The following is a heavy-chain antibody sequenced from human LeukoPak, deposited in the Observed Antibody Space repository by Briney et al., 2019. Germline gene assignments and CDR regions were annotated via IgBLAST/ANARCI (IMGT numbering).Heavy chain of an antibody. V-gene: IGHV4-59*01. J-gene: IGHJ4*02. Sequence: SETLSLTCAVYGGSFSGYYWSWIRQPPGKGLEWIGYIYYSGSTNYNPSLKSRVTISVDTSKNQFSLKLSSVTAADTAVYYCARNLDYWGQGTLVTVSS. CDR1: GGSFSGYY. CDR2: IYYSGST. CDR3: ARNLDY.